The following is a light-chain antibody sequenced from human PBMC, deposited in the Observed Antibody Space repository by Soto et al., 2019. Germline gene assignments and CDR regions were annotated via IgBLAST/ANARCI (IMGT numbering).Light chain of an antibody. CDR3: QHGDSSLPWT. V-gene: IGKV1-39*01. Sequence: IQMTQSPSSLSAAVGDRVTITCRASQDIDSNLNWYQHKPGKAPKILVYAASRLQSGVPSRFSGSGSGTDFTLTISSLQREDFATYCCQHGDSSLPWTFGQGTKVEIK. CDR2: AAS. J-gene: IGKJ1*01. CDR1: QDIDSN.